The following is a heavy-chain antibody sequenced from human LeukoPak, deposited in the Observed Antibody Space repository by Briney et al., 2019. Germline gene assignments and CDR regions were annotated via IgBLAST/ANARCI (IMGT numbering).Heavy chain of an antibody. Sequence: ASVKVSCKASGGTFSSYAISWVRQAPGQGLECMGRIIPILGIANYAQKFQGRVTITADKSTSTAYMELSSLRSQDTAVYYCAREGGVVVVVAATYYFDYWGQGTLVTVSS. CDR2: IIPILGIA. J-gene: IGHJ4*02. CDR1: GGTFSSYA. D-gene: IGHD2-15*01. V-gene: IGHV1-69*04. CDR3: AREGGVVVVVAATYYFDY.